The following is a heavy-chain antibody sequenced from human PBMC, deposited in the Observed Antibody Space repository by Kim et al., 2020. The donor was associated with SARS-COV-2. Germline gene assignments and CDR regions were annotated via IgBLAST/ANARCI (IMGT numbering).Heavy chain of an antibody. J-gene: IGHJ4*02. D-gene: IGHD3-22*01. CDR3: ARGGAPYYYDSSGYYYFDY. V-gene: IGHV1-3*01. Sequence: GRVTITRDTSASTAYMELSSLRSEDTAVYYCARGGAPYYYDSSGYYYFDYWGQGTLVTVSS.